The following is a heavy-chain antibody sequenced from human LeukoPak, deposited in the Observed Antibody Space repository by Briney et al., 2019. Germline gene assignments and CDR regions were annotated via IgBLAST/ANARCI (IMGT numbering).Heavy chain of an antibody. Sequence: ALVKVSCKASGYTFTSYGISWVRQAPGQGLEWMGWISAYNGNTNYAQKLQGRVTMTTDTSTSTAYMELRSLRSDDTAVYYCARSYLGYCSSTSCYGAFDIWGQGTMVTVSS. D-gene: IGHD2-2*01. J-gene: IGHJ3*02. CDR3: ARSYLGYCSSTSCYGAFDI. V-gene: IGHV1-18*01. CDR1: GYTFTSYG. CDR2: ISAYNGNT.